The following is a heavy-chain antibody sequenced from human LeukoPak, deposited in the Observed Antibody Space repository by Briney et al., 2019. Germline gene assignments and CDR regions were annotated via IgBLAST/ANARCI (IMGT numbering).Heavy chain of an antibody. Sequence: SETLSLTCTVSGGSISSYYWSWIRQAPGKGLEWIGYIYYSGSTNYNPSLKSRVTISVDTSKNQFSLRLNSVTAADTAVYYCASGSHYGYSSGWLYYWGQGTLVTVSS. V-gene: IGHV4-59*08. CDR1: GGSISSYY. D-gene: IGHD6-19*01. J-gene: IGHJ4*02. CDR2: IYYSGST. CDR3: ASGSHYGYSSGWLYY.